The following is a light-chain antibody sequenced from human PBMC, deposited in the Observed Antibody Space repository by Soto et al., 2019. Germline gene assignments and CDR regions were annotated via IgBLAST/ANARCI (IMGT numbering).Light chain of an antibody. V-gene: IGLV2-14*03. CDR2: DVS. J-gene: IGLJ2*01. CDR3: SSYTTSSTLI. Sequence: QSALTQPASVYGSPGQSITISCTGTSSDVGRYKLVSWYQQHPGKAPKLMIYDVSNRPSGVFNRFSGSKSGNTASLTISGLQAEDEADYYCSSYTTSSTLIFGGGTKLTVL. CDR1: SSDVGRYKL.